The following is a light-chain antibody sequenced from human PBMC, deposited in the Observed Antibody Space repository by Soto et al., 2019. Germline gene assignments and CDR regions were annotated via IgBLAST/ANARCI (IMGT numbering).Light chain of an antibody. CDR3: CSYAGSYTLV. CDR1: SSDVGYYDY. J-gene: IGLJ2*01. Sequence: QSALTQPRSVSGSPGQSVTISCTGTSSDVGYYDYVSWYQQHPGRAPKLLIYGVGKRPSGVPDRFSGSKSGNTASLTVSGLQAEDEADYYCCSYAGSYTLVFGGGTKVTVL. CDR2: GVG. V-gene: IGLV2-11*01.